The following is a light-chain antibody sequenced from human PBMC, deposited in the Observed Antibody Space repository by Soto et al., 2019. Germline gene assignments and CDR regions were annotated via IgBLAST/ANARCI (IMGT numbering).Light chain of an antibody. CDR1: RDISTW. Sequence: IPMSQSPSSVSASVGDRVTITCQASRDISTWVAWYQQKPGKAPKLLIYSASALKRGVPSRFSGSGSGTAFALTVSSLQPEDFATYYCQQADTFQWTFGQGTKVEIK. CDR2: SAS. V-gene: IGKV1D-12*01. J-gene: IGKJ1*01. CDR3: QQADTFQWT.